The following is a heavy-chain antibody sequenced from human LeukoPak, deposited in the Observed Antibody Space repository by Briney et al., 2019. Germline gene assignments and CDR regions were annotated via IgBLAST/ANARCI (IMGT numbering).Heavy chain of an antibody. CDR3: ARARLQYQYYYYYYMDV. D-gene: IGHD4-11*01. CDR2: ISAYNGNT. Sequence: ASVKVSCEASGYTFTSYGISWVRQAPGQGLEWMGWISAYNGNTNYAQKLQGRVTMTTDTSTSTAYMELRSLRSDDTAVYYCARARLQYQYYYYYYMDVWGKGTTVTVSS. V-gene: IGHV1-18*01. J-gene: IGHJ6*03. CDR1: GYTFTSYG.